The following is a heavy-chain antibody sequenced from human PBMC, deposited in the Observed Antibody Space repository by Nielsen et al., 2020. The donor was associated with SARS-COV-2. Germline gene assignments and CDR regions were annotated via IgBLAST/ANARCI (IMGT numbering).Heavy chain of an antibody. CDR1: GASIYIEH. Sequence: SETLSPTCTVSGASIYIEHWCWVRQPPGKGREWVGHNGGSTSYNPSLKRRLTISVDMSKNQFSLQLNSLTAADTALYSCVHYFGGGGGLGYWGQGIPVTVSS. CDR3: VHYFGGGGGLGY. D-gene: IGHD4-23*01. CDR2: NGGST. V-gene: IGHV4-59*08. J-gene: IGHJ4*02.